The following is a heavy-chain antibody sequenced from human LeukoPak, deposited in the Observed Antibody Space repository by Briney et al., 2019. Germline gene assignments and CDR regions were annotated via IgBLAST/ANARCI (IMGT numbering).Heavy chain of an antibody. D-gene: IGHD3-16*02. CDR3: ATAVYVWGSYRYLAAGPTTLEHFDI. Sequence: ASVKVSCKVSGYTLTELSMHWVRQAPGKGLEWMGGFDPEDGETIYAQKFQGRVTMTEDTSTDTAYMELSSLRSEDTAVYYCATAVYVWGSYRYLAAGPTTLEHFDIWGQGTMVTVSS. CDR1: GYTLTELS. CDR2: FDPEDGET. V-gene: IGHV1-24*01. J-gene: IGHJ3*02.